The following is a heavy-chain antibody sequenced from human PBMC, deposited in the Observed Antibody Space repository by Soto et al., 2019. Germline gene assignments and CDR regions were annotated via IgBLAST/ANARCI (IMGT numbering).Heavy chain of an antibody. D-gene: IGHD5-12*01. J-gene: IGHJ6*02. CDR1: GFTFSSYA. Sequence: GGSLRLSCAASGFTFSSYAMSWVRQAPGKGLEWVSAISGSGGSTYYADSVKGRFTISRDNSKNTLYLQMNSLRAEDTAVYYCAKALSGYDAYYYYGMDVWGQGTTVTVSS. CDR3: AKALSGYDAYYYYGMDV. V-gene: IGHV3-23*01. CDR2: ISGSGGST.